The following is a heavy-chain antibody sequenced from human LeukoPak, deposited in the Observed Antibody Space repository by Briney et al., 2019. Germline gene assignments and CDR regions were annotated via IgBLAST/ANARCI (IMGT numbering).Heavy chain of an antibody. Sequence: PGGSLRLSCAASGFTFSSYGMNWVRQAPGKGLEWVSSISSSSSYIYYADSVKGRFTISRDNAKNSLYLQMNSLRAEDTAVYYCARDGYYYDSSGYSPDYFDYWGQGTLVTVSS. V-gene: IGHV3-21*01. D-gene: IGHD3-22*01. CDR2: ISSSSSYI. J-gene: IGHJ4*02. CDR3: ARDGYYYDSSGYSPDYFDY. CDR1: GFTFSSYG.